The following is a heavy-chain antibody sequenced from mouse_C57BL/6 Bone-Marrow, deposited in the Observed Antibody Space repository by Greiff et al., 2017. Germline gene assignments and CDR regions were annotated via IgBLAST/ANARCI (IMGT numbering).Heavy chain of an antibody. CDR2: ISNLACSI. CDR1: GFTFSDYG. J-gene: IGHJ3*01. D-gene: IGHD1-2*01. V-gene: IGHV5-15*01. Sequence: DVKLVESGGGLVQPGGSLKLSCAASGFTFSDYGMAWVRQAPRKGPEWVAFISNLACSIYYADTVTGRFTISRENAKNTLYLEMSSLRSEDTAMYYCARLESTTAPFAYWGQGTLVTVSA. CDR3: ARLESTTAPFAY.